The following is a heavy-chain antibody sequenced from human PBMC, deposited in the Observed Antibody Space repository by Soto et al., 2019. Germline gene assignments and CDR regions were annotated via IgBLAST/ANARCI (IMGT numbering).Heavy chain of an antibody. V-gene: IGHV4-31*03. CDR3: ARDFDGAGTGRGSFAV. Sequence: QVRLQESVQGLVRPSQTLSLICTVSVTSIRHDNFYWSFLRQRPGTGLEWLGYISYGGITFYNPSLESRLFMSVDPSNNKFSPNLKSVTAADTAMYYCARDFDGAGTGRGSFAVWGPGTLVTVSS. CDR1: VTSIRHDNFY. J-gene: IGHJ3*01. D-gene: IGHD6-19*01. CDR2: ISYGGIT.